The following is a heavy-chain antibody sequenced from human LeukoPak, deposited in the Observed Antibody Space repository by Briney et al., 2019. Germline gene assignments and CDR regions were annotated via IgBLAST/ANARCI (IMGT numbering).Heavy chain of an antibody. D-gene: IGHD6-6*01. V-gene: IGHV4-39*07. Sequence: SETLSLTCTVSGGSITSTTYYWGWIRQPPGKGLEWIGSIYYSGSTNYNPSLKSRVTISVDTSKNQFSLKLSSVTAADTAVYYCARLALRRNWFDPWGQGTLVTVSS. CDR1: GGSITSTTYY. CDR3: ARLALRRNWFDP. J-gene: IGHJ5*02. CDR2: IYYSGST.